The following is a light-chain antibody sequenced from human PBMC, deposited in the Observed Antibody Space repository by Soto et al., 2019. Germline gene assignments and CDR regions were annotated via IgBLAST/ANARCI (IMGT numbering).Light chain of an antibody. V-gene: IGKV1-5*01. CDR1: QSISSW. CDR2: DAS. Sequence: DIQMTQSPSTLSASVGDRVPITCRASQSISSWLAWYQQKPGKAPKLLIYDASSLESGVPSRFSGSGSGTEFTLTISSLQPDDFVTYYCQQSYSTPRTFGQGTKVDI. J-gene: IGKJ1*01. CDR3: QQSYSTPRT.